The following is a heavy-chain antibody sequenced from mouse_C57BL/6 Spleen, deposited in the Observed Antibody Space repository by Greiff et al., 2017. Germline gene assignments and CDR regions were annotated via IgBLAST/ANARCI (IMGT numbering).Heavy chain of an antibody. CDR3: ARLHYDYDEHYAMDY. CDR2: IYPSDSET. D-gene: IGHD2-4*01. V-gene: IGHV1-61*01. CDR1: GYTFTSYW. Sequence: VQLQQPGAELVRPGSSVKLSCKASGYTFTSYWMDWVKQRPGQGLEWIGNIYPSDSETHYNQKFKDKATLTVDKSSSTAYMQHSSLTSEDSAVYYCARLHYDYDEHYAMDYWGQGTSVTVSS. J-gene: IGHJ4*01.